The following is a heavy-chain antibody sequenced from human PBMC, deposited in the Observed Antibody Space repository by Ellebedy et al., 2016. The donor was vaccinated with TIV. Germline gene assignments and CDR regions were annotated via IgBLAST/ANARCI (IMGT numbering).Heavy chain of an antibody. CDR3: AREAIGYFDL. CDR1: GFTFKDYP. Sequence: GGSLRLSXAASGFTFKDYPMTWVRQAPGKGLEWVSSVSGSGYRTDYADSVKGRFTISRDNSKNTLYLQMSGLRVDDTAIYYCAREAIGYFDLWGRGTRVTVSS. CDR2: VSGSGYRT. D-gene: IGHD2-2*01. V-gene: IGHV3-23*01. J-gene: IGHJ2*01.